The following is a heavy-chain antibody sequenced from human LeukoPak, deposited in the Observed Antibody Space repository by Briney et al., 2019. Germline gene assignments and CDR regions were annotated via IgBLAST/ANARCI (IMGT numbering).Heavy chain of an antibody. Sequence: SETLSLTCTVSGGSISSSSYYWGWIRQPPGKGLEWIGSIYYSGSTYYNPSLKSRVTISVDTSKNQFSLKLSSVTAADTAVYYCARGQPGARRLFDYWGQGTLVTVSS. CDR2: IYYSGST. D-gene: IGHD2-2*01. J-gene: IGHJ4*02. CDR3: ARGQPGARRLFDY. V-gene: IGHV4-39*01. CDR1: GGSISSSSYY.